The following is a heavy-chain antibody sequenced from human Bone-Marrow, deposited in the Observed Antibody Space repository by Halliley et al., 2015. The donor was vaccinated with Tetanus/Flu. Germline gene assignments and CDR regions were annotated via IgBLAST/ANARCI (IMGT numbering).Heavy chain of an antibody. J-gene: IGHJ4*02. CDR2: IYYRGST. CDR3: ARSRDLGMTTVTLFDF. Sequence: IYYRGSTQYNPSLKSRVTMSLDTSKNQFSLKLPSVTAADTAVYFCARSRDLGMTTVTLFDFWGQGTLVTVSS. V-gene: IGHV4-59*01. D-gene: IGHD4-17*01.